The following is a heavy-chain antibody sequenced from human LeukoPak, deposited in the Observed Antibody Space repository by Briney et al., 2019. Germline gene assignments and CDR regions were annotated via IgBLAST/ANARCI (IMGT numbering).Heavy chain of an antibody. CDR2: ISTYNAHT. D-gene: IGHD2-2*02. CDR3: ARDLGYCSSTSCYRHWFDP. CDR1: GYVFNTYG. V-gene: IGHV1-18*01. J-gene: IGHJ5*02. Sequence: GASVKVSCKASGYVFNTYGISWVRQAPGQGLEWMGWISTYNAHTNYAQKVQDRVTITTDTSTSTAYMEVRSLRSDDTAVYYCARDLGYCSSTSCYRHWFDPWGQGTLVTVSS.